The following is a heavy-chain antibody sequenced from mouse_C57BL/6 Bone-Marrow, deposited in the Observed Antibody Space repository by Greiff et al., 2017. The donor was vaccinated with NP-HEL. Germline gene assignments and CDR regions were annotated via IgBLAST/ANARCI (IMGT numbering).Heavy chain of an antibody. Sequence: VQLQQSGAELVRPGASVKLSCTASGFNIKDDYMHWVKQRPEQGLEWIGWIDPENGDTEYASKFQGKATITADTSSNTAYLQLSSLTSEDTAVYYCTTPGPFWYYFDYWGQGTTLTVSS. CDR1: GFNIKDDY. CDR3: TTPGPFWYYFDY. J-gene: IGHJ2*01. V-gene: IGHV14-4*01. CDR2: IDPENGDT.